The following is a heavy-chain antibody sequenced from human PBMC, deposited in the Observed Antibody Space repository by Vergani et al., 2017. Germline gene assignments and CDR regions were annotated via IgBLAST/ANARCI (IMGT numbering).Heavy chain of an antibody. Sequence: QVQLQESGPGLVKPSETLSLTCTVSGGSISSYYWSWIRQPPGKGLGWIGYIYYSGSTNYNPSLKSRVTISVDTSKNQFSLKLSSVTAADTAVYYCARHRYSSGCDYWGQGTLVTVSS. J-gene: IGHJ4*02. CDR3: ARHRYSSGCDY. CDR1: GGSISSYY. V-gene: IGHV4-59*08. CDR2: IYYSGST. D-gene: IGHD6-19*01.